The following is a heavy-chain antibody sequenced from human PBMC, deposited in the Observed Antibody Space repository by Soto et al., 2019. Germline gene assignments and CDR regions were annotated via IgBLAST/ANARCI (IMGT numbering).Heavy chain of an antibody. V-gene: IGHV1-69*06. CDR1: GGTFSSYA. CDR3: ASEPLRLGELSFHRGTPN. D-gene: IGHD3-16*02. Sequence: QVQLVQSGAEVKKPGSSVKVSCKASGGTFSSYAISWVRQAPGQGLEWMGGIIPIFGTANYAQKFQGRVTITADKSTSTAYMELSSLRSEDTAVYYCASEPLRLGELSFHRGTPNWGQGTLVTVSS. J-gene: IGHJ4*02. CDR2: IIPIFGTA.